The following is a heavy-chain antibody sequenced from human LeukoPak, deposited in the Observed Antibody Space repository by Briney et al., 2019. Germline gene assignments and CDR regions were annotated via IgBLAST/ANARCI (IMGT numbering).Heavy chain of an antibody. D-gene: IGHD3-3*01. CDR3: ARGPRITIFGVVSYMDV. J-gene: IGHJ6*03. V-gene: IGHV4-34*01. Sequence: GSLRLSCAASGFTFSSYTMNWVRQAPGKGLEWIGEINHSGSTNYNPSLKSRVTISVDTSKNQFSLKLSSVTAADTAVYYCARGPRITIFGVVSYMDVWGKGTTVTVSS. CDR1: GFTFSSYT. CDR2: INHSGST.